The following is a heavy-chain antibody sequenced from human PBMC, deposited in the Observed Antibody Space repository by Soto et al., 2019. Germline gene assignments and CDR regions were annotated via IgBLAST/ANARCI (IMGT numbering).Heavy chain of an antibody. D-gene: IGHD1-1*01. CDR2: IYVDDSDT. V-gene: IGHV5-51*01. CDR3: ARLRIQSGNFRSFDY. J-gene: IGHJ4*02. CDR1: GYRFTSYW. Sequence: GESLKISCEASGYRFTSYWIAWVRQMPGKGLEWMGTIYVDDSDTTYSPSFQGQVTISADKSSSSAYLQWSSLKASDSAMYYCARLRIQSGNFRSFDYWGQGTLGTVS.